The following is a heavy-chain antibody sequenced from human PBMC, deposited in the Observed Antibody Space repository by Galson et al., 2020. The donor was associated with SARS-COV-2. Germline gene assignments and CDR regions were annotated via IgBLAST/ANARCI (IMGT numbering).Heavy chain of an antibody. J-gene: IGHJ4*02. Sequence: GESLKISCAASGFTFSSYAMSWVRQAPGKGLEWVSAISGSGGSTYYADSVKGRFTISRDNSKNTLYLQMNSLRAEDTAVYYCATPRGTKLWFGELVYLDYWGQGTLVTVSS. CDR3: ATPRGTKLWFGELVYLDY. CDR2: ISGSGGST. V-gene: IGHV3-23*01. CDR1: GFTFSSYA. D-gene: IGHD3-10*01.